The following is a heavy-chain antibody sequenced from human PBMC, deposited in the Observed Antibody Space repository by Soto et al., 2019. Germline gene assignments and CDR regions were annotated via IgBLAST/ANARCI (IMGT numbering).Heavy chain of an antibody. D-gene: IGHD3-22*01. J-gene: IGHJ4*02. V-gene: IGHV1-69*13. Sequence: SVKVSCKASGYTFTSYGISWVRQAPGQGLEWMGGIIPIFGTANYAQKFQGRVTITADESTSTAYMELSSLRSEDTAVYYCARLHTAYYDSSGYYFDYWGQGTLVTVSS. CDR2: IIPIFGTA. CDR1: GYTFTSYG. CDR3: ARLHTAYYDSSGYYFDY.